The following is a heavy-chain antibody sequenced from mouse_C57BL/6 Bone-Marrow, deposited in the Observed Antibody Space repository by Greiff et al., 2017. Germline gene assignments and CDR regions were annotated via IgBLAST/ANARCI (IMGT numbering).Heavy chain of an antibody. D-gene: IGHD2-5*01. CDR1: GYTFTSYW. J-gene: IGHJ1*03. CDR2: IYPGSGST. V-gene: IGHV1-55*01. Sequence: QVQLQEPGAELVKPGASVKMSCKASGYTFTSYWITWVKQRPGQGLEWIGDIYPGSGSTNYNEKFKGKATLTVDTSSSTAYMQLSSLTSEDSAVYYCARPYYSNYWYFDVWGTGTTVTVSS. CDR3: ARPYYSNYWYFDV.